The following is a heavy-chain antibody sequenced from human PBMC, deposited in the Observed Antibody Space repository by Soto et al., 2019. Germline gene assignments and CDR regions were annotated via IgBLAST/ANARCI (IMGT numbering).Heavy chain of an antibody. CDR3: ASVSGWYVLDY. Sequence: QVQLVQSGAEEKKPGASVKVSCKASGYTFTSYAMHWVRQAPGQRLEWMGWINAGNGNTKYSQKFQGRVTITRDTSASTTYMELNSLKSEATAVYYCASVSGWYVLDYCGQGTLITVSS. CDR2: INAGNGNT. V-gene: IGHV1-3*05. J-gene: IGHJ4*02. CDR1: GYTFTSYA. D-gene: IGHD6-19*01.